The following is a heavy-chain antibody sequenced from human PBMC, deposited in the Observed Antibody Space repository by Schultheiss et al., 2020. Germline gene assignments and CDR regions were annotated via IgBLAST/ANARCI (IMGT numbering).Heavy chain of an antibody. CDR1: GGSISSSSYY. CDR3: ARGGGVAPVRFLEWLSTYYFDY. CDR2: INHSGST. D-gene: IGHD3-3*01. J-gene: IGHJ4*02. Sequence: SETLSLTCTVSGGSISSSSYYWSWIRQPPGKGLEWIGEINHSGSTNYNPSLKSRVTISVDKSKNQFSLKLSSVTAADTAVYYCARGGGVAPVRFLEWLSTYYFDYWGQGTLVTVSS. V-gene: IGHV4-39*07.